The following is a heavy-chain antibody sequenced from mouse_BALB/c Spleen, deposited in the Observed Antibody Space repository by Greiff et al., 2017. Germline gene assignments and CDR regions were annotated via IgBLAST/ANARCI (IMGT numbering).Heavy chain of an antibody. D-gene: IGHD1-1*02. CDR1: GFTFSSYT. CDR2: ISSGGGNT. CDR3: ARHVGRDYFDY. J-gene: IGHJ2*01. V-gene: IGHV5-9*03. Sequence: DVHLVESGGGLVKPGGSLKLSCAASGFTFSSYTMSWVRQTPEKRLEWVATISSGGGNTYYPDSVKGRVTISRDNAKNNLYLQMSSLRSEDTALYYCARHVGRDYFDYWGQGTTLTVSS.